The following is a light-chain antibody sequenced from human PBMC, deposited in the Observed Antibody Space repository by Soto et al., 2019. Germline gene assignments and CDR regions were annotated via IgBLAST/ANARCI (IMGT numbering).Light chain of an antibody. CDR1: QSVGSS. J-gene: IGKJ1*01. CDR2: GAS. CDR3: QQYNNWWT. Sequence: EIVMTQSPATLSVSPGERATLSCRASQSVGSSLAWYQKKPGQAPRLLIYGASTRATGIRARFSGSGSGTEFTLTISSLQSEDFAVYYCQQYNNWWTFGQGTRVEIK. V-gene: IGKV3-15*01.